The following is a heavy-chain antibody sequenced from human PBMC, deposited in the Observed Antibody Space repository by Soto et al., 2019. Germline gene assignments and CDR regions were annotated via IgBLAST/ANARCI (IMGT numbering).Heavy chain of an antibody. CDR3: ARDLGYYERSGYFDY. CDR2: IGSSDNII. V-gene: IGHV3-11*01. CDR1: GFTFSDYY. J-gene: IGHJ4*02. D-gene: IGHD3-22*01. Sequence: GGSLRLSCAASGFTFSDYYMSWIRQAPGKGLEWVSYIGSSDNIIYYADSVKGRFTISRDNAKNSLYLQMNSLRAEDTAVYYCARDLGYYERSGYFDYWGQGTLVTVSS.